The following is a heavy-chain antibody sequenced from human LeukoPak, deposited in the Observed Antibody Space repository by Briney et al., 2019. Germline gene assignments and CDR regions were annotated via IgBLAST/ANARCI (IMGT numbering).Heavy chain of an antibody. Sequence: SQTLSLTCTVSGGSISSGGYYWSWIRQHPGKGLEWIGYIYYSGSTYYNPSLKSRVTISVDTSKNQFSLKLSSVTAADTAVYYFGRDGANIAGASSPPLSTGMDVWGQGTTVTVSS. CDR2: IYYSGST. CDR3: GRDGANIAGASSPPLSTGMDV. V-gene: IGHV4-31*03. D-gene: IGHD6-13*01. CDR1: GGSISSGGYY. J-gene: IGHJ6*02.